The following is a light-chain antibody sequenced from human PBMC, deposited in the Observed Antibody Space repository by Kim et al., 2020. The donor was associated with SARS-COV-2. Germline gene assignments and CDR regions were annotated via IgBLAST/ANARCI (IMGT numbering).Light chain of an antibody. J-gene: IGKJ1*01. CDR2: DAS. CDR3: QQYDSSPWT. V-gene: IGKV3-20*01. Sequence: PPGERATLSCRASQRVSTNHLARYQQKPGQAPRLLIYDASSRATGIPDRFSGSGSGTDFTLTINRLEPEDFAVYYCQQYDSSPWTFGQGTKVDIK. CDR1: QRVSTNH.